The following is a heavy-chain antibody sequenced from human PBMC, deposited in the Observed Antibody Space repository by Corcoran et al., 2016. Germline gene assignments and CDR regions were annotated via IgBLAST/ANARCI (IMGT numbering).Heavy chain of an antibody. V-gene: IGHV3-7*01. CDR3: ARSYSRSSIAYYYYGMDV. CDR1: GFTFSDYW. D-gene: IGHD6-6*01. J-gene: IGHJ6*02. CDR2: IKQDGTEK. Sequence: EVQLEESGGGLVQPGGSLRLSCAASGFTFSDYWMSWVRQGPGKGLEWVANIKQDGTEKYYVDSVRGRFTISRDNDKNSLWRQMSSLRAEDTAVYYCARSYSRSSIAYYYYGMDVWGQGTTVTVSS.